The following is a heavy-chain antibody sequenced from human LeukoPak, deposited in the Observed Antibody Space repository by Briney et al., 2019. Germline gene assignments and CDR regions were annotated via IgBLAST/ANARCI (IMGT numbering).Heavy chain of an antibody. CDR2: IIPIFGTA. Sequence: SVTVSCKASGGTFISYAISWVRQAPGQGVGWMGGIIPIFGTANYAQKFQGRVTIPADKTTSTAYMELSSLRSEDTAVYYCAREKNDAFDIWGQGTMVTVSS. V-gene: IGHV1-69*06. J-gene: IGHJ3*02. CDR3: AREKNDAFDI. CDR1: GGTFISYA.